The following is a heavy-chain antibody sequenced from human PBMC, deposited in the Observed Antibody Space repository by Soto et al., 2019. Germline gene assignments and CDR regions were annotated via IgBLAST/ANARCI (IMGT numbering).Heavy chain of an antibody. J-gene: IGHJ6*02. CDR3: ARDGAHTVEDEYYSYGMDV. CDR2: ISTYNGDA. CDR1: GYTFKRDG. Sequence: ASVKVSCKASGYTFKRDGVSWVRQAPGQGLEWLGWISTYNGDANYAQSIQGRVSMTTDTSTSTAYMELSSVRFDDTAVYYCARDGAHTVEDEYYSYGMDVWGQGTTVTVSS. V-gene: IGHV1-18*01. D-gene: IGHD3-16*01.